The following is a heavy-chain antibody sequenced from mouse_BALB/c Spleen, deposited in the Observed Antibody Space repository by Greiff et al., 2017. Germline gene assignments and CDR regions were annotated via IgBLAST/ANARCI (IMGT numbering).Heavy chain of an antibody. V-gene: IGHV5-17*02. CDR1: GFTFSSFG. CDR3: ARSLYYDYPAWFAY. Sequence: EVKLVESGGGLVQPGGSRNLSCASSGFTFSSFGMHWVRQAPEKGLEWVAYISSGSSTIYYADTVKGRFTISRDNPKNTLFLQMTSLRSEDTAMYYCARSLYYDYPAWFAYWGQGTMVTVSA. D-gene: IGHD2-4*01. J-gene: IGHJ3*01. CDR2: ISSGSSTI.